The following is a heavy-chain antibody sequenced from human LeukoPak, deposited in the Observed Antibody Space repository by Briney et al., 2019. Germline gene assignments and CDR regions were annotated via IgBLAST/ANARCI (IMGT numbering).Heavy chain of an antibody. D-gene: IGHD6-19*01. V-gene: IGHV3-30*02. CDR3: AKDRSSGWYYFDY. CDR1: GFTFSSYG. J-gene: IGHJ4*02. Sequence: GGSLRLSCAASGFTFSSYGMHWVRQAPGKGLEWVAFIRYDGSNKYYADSVKGRFTISRDNSKNTLYLQMNSLRAEDTAEYYCAKDRSSGWYYFDYWGQGTLVTVSS. CDR2: IRYDGSNK.